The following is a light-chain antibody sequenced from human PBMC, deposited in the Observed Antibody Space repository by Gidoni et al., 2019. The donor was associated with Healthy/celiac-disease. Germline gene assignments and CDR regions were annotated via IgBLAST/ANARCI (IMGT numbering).Light chain of an antibody. CDR2: DAS. V-gene: IGKV1-33*01. Sequence: DIQMTQSPSSLSASVGDRVTITCQASQDISNYLNWYQPKPGKAPKLLIYDASNLETGVPSRFSGSGSGTDFTFTISSLQPEDIATYYCQQYDNLPTFGGGTKVEIK. CDR3: QQYDNLPT. J-gene: IGKJ4*01. CDR1: QDISNY.